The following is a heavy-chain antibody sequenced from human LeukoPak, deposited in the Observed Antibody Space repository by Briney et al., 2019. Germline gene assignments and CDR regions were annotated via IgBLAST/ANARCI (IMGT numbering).Heavy chain of an antibody. J-gene: IGHJ6*04. D-gene: IGHD3-10*02. V-gene: IGHV3-48*03. CDR3: AELGITMIGGV. Sequence: GGSLRLSCAASGFTFSSYEMNWVRQAPWKGLEWVSNISSSGSTIYYADSVKGRFTISRDNAKNSLYLQMNSLRAEDTAVYYCAELGITMIGGVWGKGTTVTISS. CDR1: GFTFSSYE. CDR2: ISSSGSTI.